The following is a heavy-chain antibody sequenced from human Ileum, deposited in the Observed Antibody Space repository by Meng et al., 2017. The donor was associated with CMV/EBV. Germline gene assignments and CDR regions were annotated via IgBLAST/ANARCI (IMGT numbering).Heavy chain of an antibody. CDR1: GYTFTNYN. CDR3: ARDASGYSNWFDP. Sequence: CKASGYTFTNYNNRWLRQAPGQGPEWMGILHPISGHTSYAKKFQGRVTMTSDTYTSTVDMELNSMRSEDTAAYYCARDASGYSNWFDPWGQGTLVTVSS. J-gene: IGHJ5*02. V-gene: IGHV1-46*01. CDR2: LHPISGHT. D-gene: IGHD5-12*01.